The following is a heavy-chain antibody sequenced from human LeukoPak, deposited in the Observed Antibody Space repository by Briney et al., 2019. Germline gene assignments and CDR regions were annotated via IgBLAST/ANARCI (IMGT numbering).Heavy chain of an antibody. V-gene: IGHV3-66*01. CDR2: IYSGGST. D-gene: IGHD4-23*01. CDR3: ARASRVDDAFDI. CDR1: GFTVSSNY. Sequence: GGSLRLSCAASGFTVSSNYMSWVRQAPGKGLEWVSVIYSGGSTYYADSVKGRFTISRDNSKNTLYLQMNSLRAEDTAVYYCARASRVDDAFDIWGQGTMVTVSS. J-gene: IGHJ3*02.